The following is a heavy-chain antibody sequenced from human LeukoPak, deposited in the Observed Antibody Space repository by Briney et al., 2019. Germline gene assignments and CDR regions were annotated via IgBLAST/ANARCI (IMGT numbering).Heavy chain of an antibody. CDR3: AKDRPRIAAAGLFDY. V-gene: IGHV3-23*01. Sequence: GSLRLSCAASGFTFSSYAMSWVRQAPGKGLEWVSAISGGGGSTYYADSVKGRFTLSRDNSKNTLYLQMHSLRAEDTAVYYCAKDRPRIAAAGLFDYWGQGTLVTVSS. CDR1: GFTFSSYA. J-gene: IGHJ4*02. D-gene: IGHD6-13*01. CDR2: ISGGGGST.